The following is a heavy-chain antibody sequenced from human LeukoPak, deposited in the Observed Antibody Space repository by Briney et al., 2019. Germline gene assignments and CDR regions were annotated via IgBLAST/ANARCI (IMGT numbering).Heavy chain of an antibody. V-gene: IGHV1-3*01. J-gene: IGHJ4*02. D-gene: IGHD4-17*01. Sequence: GASVKVSCKASGYTFTSYTIHWVRQAPGQRLEWMGWINAGNSNTKYSQKLQGRVIITRDTSASTAYMELSSLRSEVTAMYYCARSYGDYSHFDYWGQGTLVTVSS. CDR2: INAGNSNT. CDR1: GYTFTSYT. CDR3: ARSYGDYSHFDY.